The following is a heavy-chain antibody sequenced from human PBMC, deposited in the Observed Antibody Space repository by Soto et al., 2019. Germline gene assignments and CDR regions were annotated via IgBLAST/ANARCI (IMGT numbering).Heavy chain of an antibody. CDR3: AKDSSRSSIAARFDY. D-gene: IGHD6-6*01. CDR1: GFTFSSYA. Sequence: EVQLLESGGGLVQPGGSLRLSCAASGFTFSSYAMSWVRQAPGKGLEWVSAISDSGGSTYYADSVKGRFTISRDNSENTLYLQMNSLRAEDTAVYYCAKDSSRSSIAARFDYWGQGTLVTVSS. V-gene: IGHV3-23*01. J-gene: IGHJ4*02. CDR2: ISDSGGST.